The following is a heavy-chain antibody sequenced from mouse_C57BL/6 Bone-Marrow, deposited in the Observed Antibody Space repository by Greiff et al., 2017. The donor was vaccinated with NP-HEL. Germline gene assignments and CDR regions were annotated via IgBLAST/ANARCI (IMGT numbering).Heavy chain of an antibody. CDR1: GYTFTSYW. Sequence: VQLQQSGAELVKPGASVKMSCKASGYTFTSYWITWVKQRPGQGLEWIGDIYPGSGSTNYNEKFKSKATLTVDTSSSTAYMQLSSLTSEDSAVYYCARITTVVPLGFDVWGTGTTVTVSS. D-gene: IGHD1-1*01. V-gene: IGHV1-55*01. CDR3: ARITTVVPLGFDV. CDR2: IYPGSGST. J-gene: IGHJ1*03.